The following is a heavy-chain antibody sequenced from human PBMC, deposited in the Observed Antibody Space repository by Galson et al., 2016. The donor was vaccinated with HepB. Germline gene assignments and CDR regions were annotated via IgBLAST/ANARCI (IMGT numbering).Heavy chain of an antibody. J-gene: IGHJ5*02. D-gene: IGHD2-2*01. CDR2: ISSSGSPI. CDR1: GFTFSREN. Sequence: SLRLSCAVSGFTFSRENMNWVRQAPGKGLEWLSYISSSGSPIFYADSVKGRFTISGDNSKKSLYLQMNSLRVEDTAVYYCARGSGSSWFAHWGQGTLVTVSS. CDR3: ARGSGSSWFAH. V-gene: IGHV3-48*03.